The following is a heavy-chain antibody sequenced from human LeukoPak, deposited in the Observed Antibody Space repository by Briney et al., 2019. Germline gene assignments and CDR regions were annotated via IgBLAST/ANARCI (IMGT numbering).Heavy chain of an antibody. J-gene: IGHJ2*01. Sequence: PSETLSLTCTISGGSISSYYWSWIRQPPGKGLEWIGYIYYSGSTNYNHSLKSRVTISVDTSKNQFSLKLSSVTAADTAVYYCASAVSTFDSNDYCGGDCDSTSHWYFDLWGRGTLVTVSS. D-gene: IGHD2-21*02. CDR3: ASAVSTFDSNDYCGGDCDSTSHWYFDL. V-gene: IGHV4-59*01. CDR2: IYYSGST. CDR1: GGSISSYY.